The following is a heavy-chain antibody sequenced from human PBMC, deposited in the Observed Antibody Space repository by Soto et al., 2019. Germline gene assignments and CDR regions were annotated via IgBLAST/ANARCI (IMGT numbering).Heavy chain of an antibody. CDR2: IWYDGSNP. CDR1: GFSFSSSG. CDR3: ASITVTNGFDI. J-gene: IGHJ3*02. D-gene: IGHD4-17*01. V-gene: IGHV3-33*01. Sequence: QVQLVESGGGVVQPGRSLRLSCVASGFSFSSSGMHWVRQAPGKGLEWLALIWYDGSNPYYSDSVKGRFTISRDNSKNTLYLQMNSLRADDTAVYYCASITVTNGFDIWGQGTLVTVSS.